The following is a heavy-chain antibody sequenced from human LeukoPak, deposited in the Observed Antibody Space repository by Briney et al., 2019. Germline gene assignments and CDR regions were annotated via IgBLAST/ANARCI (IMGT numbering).Heavy chain of an antibody. CDR2: IYHSGST. J-gene: IGHJ4*02. V-gene: IGHV4-4*02. CDR3: ARGGYCSSTSCYVFDS. CDR1: GGSIISSNW. Sequence: SGTLSLTCGVSGGSIISSNWWSWVRQPPGKGLEWIGEIYHSGSTNYNPSLKSRVTISVDKSNSQFSLELTSVTAADTALYYCARGGYCSSTSCYVFDSWGQGTLVTVSS. D-gene: IGHD2-2*01.